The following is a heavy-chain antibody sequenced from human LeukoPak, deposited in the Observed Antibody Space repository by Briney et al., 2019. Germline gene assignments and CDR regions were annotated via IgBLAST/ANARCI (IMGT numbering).Heavy chain of an antibody. CDR3: AREGFKVVGALQQLADY. Sequence: SETLSLTCTVSGGSISSGSYYWSWIRQPAGKGLEWIGRIYTSGSTNYNPSLKSRVTISVDTSKNQFSLKLSSVTAADTGVYYCAREGFKVVGALQQLADYWGQGTLVTVSS. CDR1: GGSISSGSYY. V-gene: IGHV4-61*02. D-gene: IGHD2-15*01. CDR2: IYTSGST. J-gene: IGHJ4*02.